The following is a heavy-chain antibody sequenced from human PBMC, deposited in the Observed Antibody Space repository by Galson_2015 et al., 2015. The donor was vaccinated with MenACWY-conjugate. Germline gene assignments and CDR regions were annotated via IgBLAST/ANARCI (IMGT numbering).Heavy chain of an antibody. V-gene: IGHV3-30*18. D-gene: IGHD5-24*01. J-gene: IGHJ4*02. CDR3: AKDWRDGYNTCCY. CDR1: GFTFSSYG. CDR2: ISYDGSNK. Sequence: SLRLSCAASGFTFSSYGMHWVRQAPGKGLEWVAVISYDGSNKYYADSVKGRFTISRDNSKNTLYLQMNSLRAEDTAVYYCAKDWRDGYNTCCYWGQGTLVTVSS.